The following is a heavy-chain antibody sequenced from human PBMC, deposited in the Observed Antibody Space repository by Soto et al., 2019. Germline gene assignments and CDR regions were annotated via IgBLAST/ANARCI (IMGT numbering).Heavy chain of an antibody. CDR2: IIPIFGTA. J-gene: IGHJ4*02. CDR3: ARDYCVGDECYHFDY. D-gene: IGHD2-21*01. V-gene: IGHV1-69*13. Sequence: GASVKVSCKASGGTFSSYAISWVRQAPGQGLEWMGGIIPIFGTANYAQKFQGRVTITADESTSTAYMELSSLRSEDTAVYYCARDYCVGDECYHFDYWGQGTQVTVSS. CDR1: GGTFSSYA.